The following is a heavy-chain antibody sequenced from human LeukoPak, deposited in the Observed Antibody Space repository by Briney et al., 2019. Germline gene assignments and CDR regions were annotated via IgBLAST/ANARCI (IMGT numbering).Heavy chain of an antibody. CDR2: VSNSGGST. J-gene: IGHJ6*02. CDR3: AKWLTAAIRGHNYGMDV. CDR1: GFTFSNYA. Sequence: GGSLRLSCAASGFTFSNYAMSWVRQAPGKGLEWVSGVSNSGGSTYYADSVKGRLTISRDNSKNTLYLQMNSLRAEDTAVYYCAKWLTAAIRGHNYGMDVWGQGTTVTVSS. D-gene: IGHD2-2*02. V-gene: IGHV3-23*01.